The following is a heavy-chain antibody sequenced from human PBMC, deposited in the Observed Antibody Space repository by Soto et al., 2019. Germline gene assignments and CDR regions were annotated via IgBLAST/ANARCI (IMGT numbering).Heavy chain of an antibody. CDR1: GFIFINYG. CDR2: ITVSVGSA. V-gene: IGHV3-23*01. D-gene: IGHD1-26*01. Sequence: GGSLRLSCTASGFIFINYGMSWVRQAPGNGPEWVSHITVSVGSAYYTDSVKGRFSISRDNSRNTLYLQMDTLRAEDTALYYCAKVEWVAVPAAFDYWGQGTRVAVSS. CDR3: AKVEWVAVPAAFDY. J-gene: IGHJ4*02.